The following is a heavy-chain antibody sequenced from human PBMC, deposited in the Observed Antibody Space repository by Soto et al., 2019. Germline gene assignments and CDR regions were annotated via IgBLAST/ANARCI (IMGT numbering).Heavy chain of an antibody. CDR3: ARAWQYSSGFFDY. J-gene: IGHJ4*02. V-gene: IGHV4-4*02. Sequence: SETLSLTCTVSGDSMSISNWWNWVRQSPGKGLEWIGEAHHSGRTNYNPSLKSRVTISVDRSKNQFSLKLNSMTAADTAVYYCARAWQYSSGFFDYWGQGTLVTVSS. CDR1: GDSMSISNW. CDR2: AHHSGRT. D-gene: IGHD6-19*01.